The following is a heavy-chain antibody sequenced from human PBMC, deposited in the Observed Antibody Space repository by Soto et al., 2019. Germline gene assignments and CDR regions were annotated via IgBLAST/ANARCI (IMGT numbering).Heavy chain of an antibody. CDR3: ATSTYDFWSGYIFDY. D-gene: IGHD3-3*01. CDR1: GFTFSSYW. CDR2: INSDGSST. V-gene: IGHV3-74*01. Sequence: GGSLRLSCAASGFTFSSYWMHWVRQAPGKGLVWVSRINSDGSSTSYADSVKGRFTISRDNAKNTLYLQMNSLRAEDTAVYYCATSTYDFWSGYIFDYWDQGTLVTVSS. J-gene: IGHJ4*02.